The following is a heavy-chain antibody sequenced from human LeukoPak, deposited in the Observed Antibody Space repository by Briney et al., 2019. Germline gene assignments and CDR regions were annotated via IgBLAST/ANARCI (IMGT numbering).Heavy chain of an antibody. CDR3: ARDRGRYSSSSAPLDY. Sequence: GGYLRLSCAASGFTFKDYWMSWVRQAPGKGLEWVANIKRDGSEEYYVDSVKGRFIISRDNAKNSLYLQMNSLRVQDTAVYYCARDRGRYSSSSAPLDYWGQGTLVTVSS. CDR2: IKRDGSEE. V-gene: IGHV3-7*01. CDR1: GFTFKDYW. J-gene: IGHJ4*02. D-gene: IGHD6-6*01.